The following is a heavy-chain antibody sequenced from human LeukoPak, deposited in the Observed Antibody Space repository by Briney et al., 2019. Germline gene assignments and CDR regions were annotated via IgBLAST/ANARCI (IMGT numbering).Heavy chain of an antibody. J-gene: IGHJ6*03. D-gene: IGHD3-3*01. V-gene: IGHV3-20*04. CDR1: GFTFDDYG. CDR3: AKDKLRFLEWLGTYYYMDV. CDR2: INWNGGST. Sequence: GGSLRLSCAASGFTFDDYGMSWVRQAPGKGLEWVSGINWNGGSTGYADSVKGRFTISRDNSKNTLYLQMNSLRAEDTAVYYCAKDKLRFLEWLGTYYYMDVWGKGTTVTVSS.